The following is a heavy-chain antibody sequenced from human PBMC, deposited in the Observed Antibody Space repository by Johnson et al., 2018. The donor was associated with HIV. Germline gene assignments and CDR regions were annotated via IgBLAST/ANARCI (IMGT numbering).Heavy chain of an antibody. J-gene: IGHJ3*02. CDR3: ARTVVGSSYDSFDI. Sequence: AQLVESGGGLIQPGGSLRLSCAASGFTVSSNYMSWVRQAPEMGLVWVSIVYSGGNTYYEDSVRGRFNISRDHAKNTLFLQMDSLRPEDTAVYYCARTVVGSSYDSFDIWGQGPMGTCAS. CDR2: VYSGGNT. V-gene: IGHV3-66*03. D-gene: IGHD4-23*01. CDR1: GFTVSSNY.